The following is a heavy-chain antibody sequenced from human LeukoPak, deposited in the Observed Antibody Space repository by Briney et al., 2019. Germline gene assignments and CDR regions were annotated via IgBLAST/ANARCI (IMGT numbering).Heavy chain of an antibody. V-gene: IGHV3-33*01. CDR1: GFTFSSYG. CDR3: ARGYYGSGRPKYYYYGMDV. CDR2: IWYDGSNK. D-gene: IGHD3-10*01. J-gene: IGHJ6*02. Sequence: SGGSLRLSCAVSGFTFSSYGMHWVRQAPGKGLEWVAVIWYDGSNKYYADSVKGRFTISRDNSKNTLYLQMNSLRAEDTAVYYCARGYYGSGRPKYYYYGMDVWGQGTTVTVSS.